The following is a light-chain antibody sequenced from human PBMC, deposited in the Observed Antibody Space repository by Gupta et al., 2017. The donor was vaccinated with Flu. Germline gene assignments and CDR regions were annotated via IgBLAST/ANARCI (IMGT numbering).Light chain of an antibody. CDR3: QQEDSTPNT. V-gene: IGKV4-1*01. CDR2: WAS. CDR1: QSVLYSSNNKNY. J-gene: IGKJ4*01. Sequence: DIVMTQSPDSLAVSLGERATINCKSSQSVLYSSNNKNYLAWYQQKPGQPPKLLIYWASTRESGVPDRFSGSGSGTDFTLTIISLQAEDVAVYYCQQEDSTPNTFGGGTKVEIK.